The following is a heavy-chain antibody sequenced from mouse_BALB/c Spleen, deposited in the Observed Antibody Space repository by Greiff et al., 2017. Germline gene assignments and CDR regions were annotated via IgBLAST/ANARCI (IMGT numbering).Heavy chain of an antibody. V-gene: IGHV7-3*02. CDR3: ARDKGTTVVSLRHFDV. CDR1: GFTFTVYY. CDR2: IRNKANGYTT. D-gene: IGHD1-1*01. J-gene: IGHJ1*01. Sequence: EVKVVESGGGLVQPGGSLRLSCATSGFTFTVYYMSWVRQPPGKALEWLGFIRNKANGYTTEYSASVKGRFTISRDNSQSILYLQMNTLRAEDSATYYCARDKGTTVVSLRHFDVWGAGTTVTVSS.